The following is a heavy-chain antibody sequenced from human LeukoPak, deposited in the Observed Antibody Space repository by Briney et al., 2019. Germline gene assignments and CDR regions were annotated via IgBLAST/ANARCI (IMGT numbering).Heavy chain of an antibody. CDR3: ARGLSGGWGNYFDY. Sequence: SETLSLTCAVSGASISSTNWWTWVRPAPGKGLEWIGEIYHGGITNYNPSLRSRVTISIDKSKNQFSLNLSSVTAADTAVYYCARGLSGGWGNYFDYWGQGTLVTVSS. D-gene: IGHD7-27*01. CDR2: IYHGGIT. V-gene: IGHV4-4*02. J-gene: IGHJ4*02. CDR1: GASISSTNW.